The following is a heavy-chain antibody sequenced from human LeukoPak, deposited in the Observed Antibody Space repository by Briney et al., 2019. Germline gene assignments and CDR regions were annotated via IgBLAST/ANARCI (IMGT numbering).Heavy chain of an antibody. CDR3: ARGWKMATIPFDY. D-gene: IGHD5-24*01. J-gene: IGHJ4*02. CDR1: GGSFSGYY. V-gene: IGHV4-34*01. Sequence: ASETLSLTCAVYGGSFSGYYWSWIRQPPGKGLEWIGEINHSGSTNYNPSLKSRVTISVDTSKNQFSLKLSSVTAADTAVYYCARGWKMATIPFDYWGQGTLVTVSS. CDR2: INHSGST.